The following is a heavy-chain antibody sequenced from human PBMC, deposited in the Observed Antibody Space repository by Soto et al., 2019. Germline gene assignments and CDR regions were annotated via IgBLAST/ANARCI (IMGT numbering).Heavy chain of an antibody. J-gene: IGHJ6*03. D-gene: IGHD3-3*01. Sequence: SETLSLTCAVYGGSFSGYYWSWIRQPPGKGLEWIGYIYYSGSTNYNPSLKSRVTISVDTSKNQFSLKLSSVTAADTAVYYCARGYYDFWSGYYNYYYYMDVWGKGTTVTVSS. CDR2: IYYSGST. V-gene: IGHV4-59*01. CDR1: GGSFSGYY. CDR3: ARGYYDFWSGYYNYYYYMDV.